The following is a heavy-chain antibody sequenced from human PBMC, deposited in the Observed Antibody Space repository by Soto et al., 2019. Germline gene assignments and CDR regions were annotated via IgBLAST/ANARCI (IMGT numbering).Heavy chain of an antibody. V-gene: IGHV3-30*18. CDR1: GFPFGNYG. CDR3: AQGEGYSDSSGYPFDS. D-gene: IGHD3-22*01. Sequence: GGSLRLSCAASGFPFGNYGMHWVRQAPGKGLEWMAVISYDGDHQYYADSLKGRSTISRDNSNNTLFLQMNSLRAEDTAVYYCAQGEGYSDSSGYPFDSWGQGALVTVSS. J-gene: IGHJ4*02. CDR2: ISYDGDHQ.